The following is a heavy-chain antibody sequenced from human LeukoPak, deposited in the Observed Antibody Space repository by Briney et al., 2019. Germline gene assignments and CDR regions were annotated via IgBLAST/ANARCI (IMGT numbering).Heavy chain of an antibody. V-gene: IGHV4-59*01. J-gene: IGHJ4*02. Sequence: SVTLSLTCTVSGGSISSYYWTWIRQSPGTGLEWIGYIHDSVNTDYNPSLKSRVTISVDTSNKQFSLKLNSVTAADTAVYYCARGRITIFGVVTPHFDYWGQGTLVTVSS. CDR2: IHDSVNT. CDR1: GGSISSYY. D-gene: IGHD3-3*01. CDR3: ARGRITIFGVVTPHFDY.